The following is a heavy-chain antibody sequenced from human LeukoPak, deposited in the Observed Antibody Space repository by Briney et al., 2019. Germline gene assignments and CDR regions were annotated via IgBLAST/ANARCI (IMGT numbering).Heavy chain of an antibody. CDR3: AKTAGGLERPFDY. CDR1: GFTFDDYA. D-gene: IGHD1-1*01. CDR2: ISWNSGNI. J-gene: IGHJ4*02. Sequence: GGSLRLSCAASGFTFDDYAMHWVRQAPGKGLEWVSGISWNSGNIGYADSVKGRFTISRDNAKNSPYLQMNSLRAEDTALYYCAKTAGGLERPFDYWGQGTLVTVSS. V-gene: IGHV3-9*01.